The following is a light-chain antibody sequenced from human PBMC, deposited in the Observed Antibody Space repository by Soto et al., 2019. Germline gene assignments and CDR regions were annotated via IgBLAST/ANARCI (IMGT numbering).Light chain of an antibody. Sequence: DIQMTQSPSSLSASVGDRVTITCRASQSITSYLNLYQEKPGKAPKLLIYAASSLQSGVPSRFSGSGSGTDFTLTISSLQPEDFATYYCQQSYRTRWTFGQGTQVEMK. CDR3: QQSYRTRWT. CDR1: QSITSY. V-gene: IGKV1-39*01. CDR2: AAS. J-gene: IGKJ1*01.